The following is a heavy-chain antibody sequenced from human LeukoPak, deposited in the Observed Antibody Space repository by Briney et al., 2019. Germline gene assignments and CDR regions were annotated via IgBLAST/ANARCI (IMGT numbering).Heavy chain of an antibody. CDR3: AKDRCSNGVGCYYYYMDV. J-gene: IGHJ6*03. Sequence: GGSLRLSCAASRFTFSSYGMHWVRQAPGKGLEGVAYIQYDGSNEQYADSVKGRFSISRDSSKNKLYLQMNSLRAEDTAVYYCAKDRCSNGVGCYYYYMDVWGKGTTVTISS. CDR2: IQYDGSNE. D-gene: IGHD2-8*01. V-gene: IGHV3-30*02. CDR1: RFTFSSYG.